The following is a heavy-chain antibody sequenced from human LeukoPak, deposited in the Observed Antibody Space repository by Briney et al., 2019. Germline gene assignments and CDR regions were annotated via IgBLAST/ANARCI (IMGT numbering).Heavy chain of an antibody. J-gene: IGHJ4*02. V-gene: IGHV3-30*03. CDR3: AGGAMTISTRGDY. D-gene: IGHD3-16*01. Sequence: GGSLRLSCAASGFTFSSYGMHWVRQAPGKGLEWVAVISYDGSNKYYADSVKGRFTISRDNSKNTLYLQMNSLRAEDTAVYYCAGGAMTISTRGDYWGQGTLVTVSS. CDR2: ISYDGSNK. CDR1: GFTFSSYG.